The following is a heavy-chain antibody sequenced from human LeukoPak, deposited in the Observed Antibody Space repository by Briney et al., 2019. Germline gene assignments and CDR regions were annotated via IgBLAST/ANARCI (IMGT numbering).Heavy chain of an antibody. V-gene: IGHV1-46*01. Sequence: ASVKVSCKASGYTFTMYYIHWVRLAPAQGHGWLAMINPSGGSPTNAQKFQVRVTMTTDTSTRTVYMELRSLRFEDTAVYYCAGEFAAMVTKAFDLWGPGTMVTVSS. CDR1: GYTFTMYY. J-gene: IGHJ3*01. CDR3: AGEFAAMVTKAFDL. CDR2: INPSGGSP. D-gene: IGHD5-18*01.